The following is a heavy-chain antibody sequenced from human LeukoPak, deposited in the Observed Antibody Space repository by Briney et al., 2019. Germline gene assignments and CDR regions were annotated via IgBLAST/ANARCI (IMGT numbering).Heavy chain of an antibody. CDR2: ISGSGGST. J-gene: IGHJ4*02. V-gene: IGHV3-23*01. CDR1: GFTFSSYA. D-gene: IGHD3-9*01. Sequence: PGGSLRLSCAASGFTFSSYAMSWVRQAPGKGLEWVSAISGSGGSTYYADSVKGRFTISRDNSKNTLYLQMNSLRAEDTAVYYCYYDILTGYLTTQRDYFDYWGQGTLVTVSS. CDR3: YYDILTGYLTTQRDYFDY.